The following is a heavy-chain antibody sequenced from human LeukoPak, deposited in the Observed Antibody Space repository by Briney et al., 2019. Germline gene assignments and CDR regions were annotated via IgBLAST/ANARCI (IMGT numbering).Heavy chain of an antibody. CDR3: ARDKGYYDSSGYYPYYFDY. CDR2: IIPILGTA. D-gene: IGHD3-22*01. CDR1: GRTFSSYA. J-gene: IGHJ4*02. V-gene: IGHV1-69*10. Sequence: SVKVSSKASGRTFSSYAIGWVRQAPGQGHEWMGGIIPILGTANYAQKSQGRATITAYKSTSTAYMDLSSLRTEDTAVYYCARDKGYYDSSGYYPYYFDYWGQGTLVTVSS.